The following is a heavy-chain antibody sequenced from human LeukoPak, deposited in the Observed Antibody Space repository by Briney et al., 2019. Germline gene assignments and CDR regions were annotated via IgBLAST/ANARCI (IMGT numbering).Heavy chain of an antibody. CDR3: ARGGSYYDSSGLLDY. Sequence: PSETLSLTCTVSGGSISSYYCSWIRQPPGKGLEWIGYIYYSGSTNYNPSLKSRVTISVDTSKNQFSLKLSSVTAADTAVYYCARGGSYYDSSGLLDYWGQGTLVTVSS. D-gene: IGHD3-22*01. J-gene: IGHJ4*02. CDR1: GGSISSYY. CDR2: IYYSGST. V-gene: IGHV4-59*01.